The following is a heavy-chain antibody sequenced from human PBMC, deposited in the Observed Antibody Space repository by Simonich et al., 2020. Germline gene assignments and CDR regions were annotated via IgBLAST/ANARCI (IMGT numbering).Heavy chain of an antibody. V-gene: IGHV4-39*01. CDR2: INYSGST. CDR3: ARHAGFAFDI. CDR1: GGSISSSSCY. Sequence: QLQLQESGPGLVKPSETLSLTCTVSGGSISSSSCYWGWIGHPPGTGLEWIGSINYSGSTYYNPSLKSRVTISVDTSKNQFSLKLSSVTAADTAVYYCARHAGFAFDIWGQGTMVTVSS. J-gene: IGHJ3*02. D-gene: IGHD6-13*01.